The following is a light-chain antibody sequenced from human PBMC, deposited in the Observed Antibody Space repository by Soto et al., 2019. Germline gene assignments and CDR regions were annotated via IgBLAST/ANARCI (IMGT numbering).Light chain of an antibody. CDR3: QQSGNSPLFT. CDR1: QSVSSNN. Sequence: EIVMTQSPATLSVSPGERATLSCRASQSVSSNNLAWYQQKPGQPPRLLIYGVSSRATDIPDRFSGSGSGTDFTLTISRLEPEDFAVYYCQQSGNSPLFTFGPGTKVDIK. V-gene: IGKV3-20*01. J-gene: IGKJ3*01. CDR2: GVS.